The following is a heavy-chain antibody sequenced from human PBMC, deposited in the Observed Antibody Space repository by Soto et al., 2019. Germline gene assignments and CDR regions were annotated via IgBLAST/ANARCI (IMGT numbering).Heavy chain of an antibody. Sequence: QVQLVESGGGVVQPGRSLRLSCAASGFTFSSYAMHWVRQAPGKGLEWVAVISYDGSNKYYADSVKGRFTISRDNSKNPLHQQMNRLRAEDTAVYDCASDRRAAGEGVMDVWGQGTTVTVSS. V-gene: IGHV3-30-3*01. CDR3: ASDRRAAGEGVMDV. CDR1: GFTFSSYA. D-gene: IGHD6-13*01. J-gene: IGHJ6*02. CDR2: ISYDGSNK.